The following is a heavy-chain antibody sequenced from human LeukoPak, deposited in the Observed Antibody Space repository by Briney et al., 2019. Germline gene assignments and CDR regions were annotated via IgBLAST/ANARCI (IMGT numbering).Heavy chain of an antibody. V-gene: IGHV4-61*02. D-gene: IGHD6-13*01. CDR2: IYTSGST. CDR3: ARGRYSSSWYTWFDP. Sequence: SETLSLTCTVSGGSISSGNYYWGWIRQPAGKGLEWIGRIYTSGSTNYNPSLKSRVTISVDTSKNQFSLKLSSVTAADTAVYYCARGRYSSSWYTWFDPWGQGTLVTVSS. CDR1: GGSISSGNYY. J-gene: IGHJ5*02.